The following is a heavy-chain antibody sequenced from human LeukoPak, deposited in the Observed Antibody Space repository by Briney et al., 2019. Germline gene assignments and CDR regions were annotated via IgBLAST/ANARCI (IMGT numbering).Heavy chain of an antibody. Sequence: HGESLKISCKGSGYSFTSYWIGWVRQMPGKGLEWMGIIYPGDSDTRYSPSFLGQVTISADKSISTAYLQWSSLKASDTAMYYCAVMRDCSSTSCYGYFDYWGQGTLVTVSS. CDR1: GYSFTSYW. J-gene: IGHJ4*02. CDR2: IYPGDSDT. CDR3: AVMRDCSSTSCYGYFDY. V-gene: IGHV5-51*01. D-gene: IGHD2-2*01.